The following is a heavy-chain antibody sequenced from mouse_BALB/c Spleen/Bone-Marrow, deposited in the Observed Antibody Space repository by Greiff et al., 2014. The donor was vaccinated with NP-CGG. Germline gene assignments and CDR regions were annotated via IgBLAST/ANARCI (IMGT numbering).Heavy chain of an antibody. CDR3: TRGEYYRYDRAMDY. J-gene: IGHJ4*01. CDR2: INPSNGGT. Sequence: VQLQQSGAELVKPGASVKLSCKASGYTFTSYYMYWVKQRPGQGLEWIGEINPSNGGTNFNEKFKSKATLTVDKSSSTAYMQLSSLTSEDSAVYYCTRGEYYRYDRAMDYWGQGTSVTVSS. D-gene: IGHD2-14*01. CDR1: GYTFTSYY. V-gene: IGHV1S81*02.